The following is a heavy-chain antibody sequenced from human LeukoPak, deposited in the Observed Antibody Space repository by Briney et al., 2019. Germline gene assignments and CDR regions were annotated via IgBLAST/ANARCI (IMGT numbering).Heavy chain of an antibody. CDR1: GGSLSGYY. J-gene: IGHJ4*02. CDR2: INHSGST. Sequence: PSETLSLTCAVYGGSLSGYYWSWIRQPPGKGLEWIGEINHSGSTNYNPSLKSRVTISVDTSKNQFSLKLSSVTAADTAVYYCASVRSYGSGSYPYWGQGTLVTVSS. V-gene: IGHV4-34*01. CDR3: ASVRSYGSGSYPY. D-gene: IGHD3-10*01.